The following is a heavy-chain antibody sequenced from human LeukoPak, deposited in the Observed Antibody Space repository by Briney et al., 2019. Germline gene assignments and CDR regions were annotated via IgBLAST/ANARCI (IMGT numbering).Heavy chain of an antibody. J-gene: IGHJ4*02. Sequence: ASVNVSCKASGYTFTSYGINWVRQAPGQGLEWMGWINTYNGNTNYAQKLQGRVTMTTDTSTSTAYMELRSLRSDDTAVYYCARGFYMTTVVHYFDFWGQGTLVTVSS. V-gene: IGHV1-18*01. CDR2: INTYNGNT. D-gene: IGHD4-23*01. CDR1: GYTFTSYG. CDR3: ARGFYMTTVVHYFDF.